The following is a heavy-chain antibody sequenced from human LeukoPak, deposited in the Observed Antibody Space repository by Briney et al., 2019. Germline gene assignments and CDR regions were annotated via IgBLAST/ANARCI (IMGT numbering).Heavy chain of an antibody. CDR2: IWYDGSNK. J-gene: IGHJ6*02. Sequence: PGGSLRLSCAASGFTFSSYEMNWVRQAPGKGLEWVAVIWYDGSNKYYADSVKGRFTISRDNSRSTLYLRMNSLRADDTAVYYCARHLHYYGSGNYYYYFYAMDVWGQGTTVTVSS. CDR1: GFTFSSYE. V-gene: IGHV3-33*08. D-gene: IGHD3-10*01. CDR3: ARHLHYYGSGNYYYYFYAMDV.